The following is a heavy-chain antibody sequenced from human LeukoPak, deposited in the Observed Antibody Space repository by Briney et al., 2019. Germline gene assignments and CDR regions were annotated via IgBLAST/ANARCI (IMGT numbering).Heavy chain of an antibody. D-gene: IGHD2-15*01. Sequence: GGSLRLSCTASGFTFSSHGVHWVRQAPGKGLEWVAVIWYDGINKYYADSVKGRFTISRDNSKNTVNLQMNSLRADDTAVYYCARGGDYGDYWGQGTLVTVSS. CDR2: IWYDGINK. CDR3: ARGGDYGDY. J-gene: IGHJ4*02. CDR1: GFTFSSHG. V-gene: IGHV3-33*01.